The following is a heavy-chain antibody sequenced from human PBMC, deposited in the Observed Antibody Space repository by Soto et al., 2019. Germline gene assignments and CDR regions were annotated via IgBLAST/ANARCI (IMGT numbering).Heavy chain of an antibody. CDR3: ARHGSS. V-gene: IGHV4-39*01. CDR1: GVSIGGSSYY. Sequence: QLQLQESGPGLVKPSETLSLICSVSGVSIGGSSYYWGWIRQPPGKGLEWIGSIYYSGQTYYNPSLKSRVTISVDRSKNQFSLNLTSVTATDTTFYYCARHGSSWGQGTLVTVSS. J-gene: IGHJ5*02. CDR2: IYYSGQT.